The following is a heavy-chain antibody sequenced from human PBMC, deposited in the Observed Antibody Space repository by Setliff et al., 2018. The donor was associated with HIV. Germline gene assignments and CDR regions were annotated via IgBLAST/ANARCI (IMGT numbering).Heavy chain of an antibody. V-gene: IGHV1-2*02. Sequence: ASVKVSCKASGYTFTGYYMHWVRQAPGQGLEWMGWINPNSGGTKYAQKFQGRVTMTRDTSISTAYMEVSSLRSDDTAVYYCAGEGSPIYYFDYWSQGTLVTVSS. J-gene: IGHJ4*02. CDR1: GYTFTGYY. D-gene: IGHD3-10*01. CDR2: INPNSGGT. CDR3: AGEGSPIYYFDY.